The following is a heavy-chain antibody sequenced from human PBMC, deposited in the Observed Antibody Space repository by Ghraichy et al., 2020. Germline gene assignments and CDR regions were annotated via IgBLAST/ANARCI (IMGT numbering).Heavy chain of an antibody. CDR3: ARRNRRLDP. V-gene: IGHV4-39*01. CDR1: GDSINSNSYH. J-gene: IGHJ5*02. Sequence: SETLSLTCTVSGDSINSNSYHWAWIRQPPGKGLEWIGHIYYSGSTSYNPSLKSRVMIFVDTSKNQFSLRLSSVTAADTAVYYCARRNRRLDPWGQGALSTVSS. D-gene: IGHD2/OR15-2a*01. CDR2: IYYSGST.